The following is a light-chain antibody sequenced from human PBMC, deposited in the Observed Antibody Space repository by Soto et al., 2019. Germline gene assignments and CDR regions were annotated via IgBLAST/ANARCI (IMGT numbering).Light chain of an antibody. CDR2: GAS. CDR3: QQYHWAPDT. Sequence: IVLTQSPGTLSFSXGERATLSCRGSQIVGGEDLVWFQQRPGQXPRLVXAGASNRADGSPDRFSGSGSGTDFTPTVSRLEPEDFAMYYCQQYHWAPDTFGQGTRLEI. V-gene: IGKV3-20*01. J-gene: IGKJ5*01. CDR1: QIVGGED.